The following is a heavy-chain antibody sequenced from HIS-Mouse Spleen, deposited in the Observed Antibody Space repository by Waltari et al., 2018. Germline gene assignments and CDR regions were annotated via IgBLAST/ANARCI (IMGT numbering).Heavy chain of an antibody. J-gene: IGHJ2*01. CDR3: AREIPYSSSWYDWYFDL. CDR1: GGSISSSSYY. CDR2: IYYSGST. Sequence: QLQLQESGPGLVKPSATLSLTCTVPGGSISSSSYYRGWIRQPPGKGLEWVGSIYYSGSTYYNPSLKSRVTISVDTSKNQFSLKLSSVTAADTAVYYCAREIPYSSSWYDWYFDLWGRGTLVTVSS. V-gene: IGHV4-39*07. D-gene: IGHD6-13*01.